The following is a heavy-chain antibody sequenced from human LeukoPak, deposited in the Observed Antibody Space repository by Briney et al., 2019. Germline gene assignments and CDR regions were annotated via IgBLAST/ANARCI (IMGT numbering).Heavy chain of an antibody. D-gene: IGHD6-13*01. Sequence: GGSLRLSCAASGFTFSSFWMHWVRQAPGKGLVWVSHTNSDGSTTDYADSVRGRFTISRDNAKNTLYLHMNSLTVEDTAVYYCARDHGIAAAPGNWGQGTLVTVSS. J-gene: IGHJ4*02. CDR3: ARDHGIAAAPGN. CDR1: GFTFSSFW. V-gene: IGHV3-74*01. CDR2: TNSDGSTT.